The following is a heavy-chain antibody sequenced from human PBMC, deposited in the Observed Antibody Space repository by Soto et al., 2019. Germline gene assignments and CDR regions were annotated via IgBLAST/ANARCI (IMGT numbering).Heavy chain of an antibody. D-gene: IGHD1-26*01. CDR3: AKIVWRELQGGYYFDY. V-gene: IGHV3-23*01. CDR1: GFTFSSYA. J-gene: IGHJ4*02. CDR2: ISGSGGST. Sequence: EVQLLESGGGLVQPGGSLRLSGAASGFTFSSYAMSWVRQAPGKGLEWVSAISGSGGSTYYADSVKGRFTISRDNSKNTLYLQMNSLRAEDTAVYYCAKIVWRELQGGYYFDYWGQGTLVTVSS.